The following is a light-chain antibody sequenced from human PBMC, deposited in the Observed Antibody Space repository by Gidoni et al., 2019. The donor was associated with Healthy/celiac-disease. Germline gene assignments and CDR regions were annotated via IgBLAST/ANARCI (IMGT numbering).Light chain of an antibody. V-gene: IGKV3-11*01. CDR3: QECRNGIT. Sequence: EIVLTQSPATLSLSPGERATLSCLASQRVSSYLAWYQQKPCQAPRPRIYAAANRATGIPARFNGRGLGTDLTLNISSLEPEDFAVYYRQECRNGITFGQGTRLEIK. J-gene: IGKJ5*01. CDR2: AAA. CDR1: QRVSSY.